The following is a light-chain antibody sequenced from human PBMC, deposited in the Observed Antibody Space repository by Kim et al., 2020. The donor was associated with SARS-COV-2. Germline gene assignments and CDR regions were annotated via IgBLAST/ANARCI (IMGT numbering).Light chain of an antibody. CDR3: LQDYNSPWT. V-gene: IGKV1-6*01. CDR2: AAS. Sequence: ASVGTRVTITCRARTGVRNDLGWYQQKPGQAPKLLIYAASSLQSGVPSRFSGSGSGTDFTLTISSLQPEDFATYYCLQDYNSPWTFGQGTKVDIK. CDR1: TGVRND. J-gene: IGKJ1*01.